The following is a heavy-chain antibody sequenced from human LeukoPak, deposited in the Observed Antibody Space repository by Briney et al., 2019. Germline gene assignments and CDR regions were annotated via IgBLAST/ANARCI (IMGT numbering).Heavy chain of an antibody. D-gene: IGHD3-9*01. CDR3: AKGEPYYDILTGYYMGYFDY. CDR2: ISGSGGST. J-gene: IGHJ4*02. CDR1: GFTFSSYA. Sequence: GGSLRLSCAASGFTFSSYAMSWVRQAPGKGLEWVSAISGSGGSTYYADSVKGRFTISRDNSKNTLYLQMNSPRAEDTAVYYCAKGEPYYDILTGYYMGYFDYWGQGTLVTVSS. V-gene: IGHV3-23*01.